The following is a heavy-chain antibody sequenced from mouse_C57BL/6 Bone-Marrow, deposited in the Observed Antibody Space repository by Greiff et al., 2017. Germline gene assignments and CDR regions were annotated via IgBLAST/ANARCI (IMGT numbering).Heavy chain of an antibody. Sequence: EVKVEESGGGLVQPGGSMKLSCAASGFTFSDAWMDWVRQSPEKGLEWVAEIRNKANNHATYYAESVKGRFTISRDDSKSSVYLQMNSLRAEDTGIDYCTRHWDYDGPFAYWGQGTLVTVSA. D-gene: IGHD2-4*01. V-gene: IGHV6-6*01. CDR2: IRNKANNHAT. J-gene: IGHJ3*01. CDR3: TRHWDYDGPFAY. CDR1: GFTFSDAW.